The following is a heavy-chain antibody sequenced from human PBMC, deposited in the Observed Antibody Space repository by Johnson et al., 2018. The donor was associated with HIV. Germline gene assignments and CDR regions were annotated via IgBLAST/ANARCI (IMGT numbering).Heavy chain of an antibody. Sequence: QVQLVESGGGVVQPGRSLRLSCAASGFTFSSYGMHWVRQAPGKGLEWVAVIWYDGSNKYYADSVKGRFTISRDNSKNTLYLQMNSLRVEDTAVYYCSRHGGAPYSSSWYPLFGAFDIWGQGTMVTVSS. CDR3: SRHGGAPYSSSWYPLFGAFDI. J-gene: IGHJ3*02. D-gene: IGHD6-13*01. V-gene: IGHV3-33*01. CDR2: IWYDGSNK. CDR1: GFTFSSYG.